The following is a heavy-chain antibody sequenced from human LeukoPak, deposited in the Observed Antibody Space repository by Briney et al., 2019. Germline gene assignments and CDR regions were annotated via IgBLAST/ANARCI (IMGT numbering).Heavy chain of an antibody. CDR2: ISWNSGSI. Sequence: PGRSLRLSCAASGFNFDDYAMHWVRQAPGKGLEWVSGISWNSGSIGYADSVKGRFTISRDNAKNSLYLQMNSLRAEDTALYYCAKETIYYYDSSGYHRGHYYYYGMDVWGQGTTVTVSS. V-gene: IGHV3-9*01. CDR3: AKETIYYYDSSGYHRGHYYYYGMDV. D-gene: IGHD3-22*01. CDR1: GFNFDDYA. J-gene: IGHJ6*02.